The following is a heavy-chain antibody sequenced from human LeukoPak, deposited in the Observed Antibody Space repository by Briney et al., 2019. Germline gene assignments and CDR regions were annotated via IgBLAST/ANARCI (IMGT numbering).Heavy chain of an antibody. J-gene: IGHJ6*04. CDR1: GGSISSGDYY. Sequence: SETLSLTCTVSGGSISSGDYYWSWIRQPPGTGLEWIGYIYYSGSTYYNPSFKSRVTISVDTSKNQFSLKLSSVTAADTAVYYCARDVEDCSSTSCYHYYYGMDVWGKGTTVTVSS. D-gene: IGHD2-2*01. V-gene: IGHV4-30-4*01. CDR3: ARDVEDCSSTSCYHYYYGMDV. CDR2: IYYSGST.